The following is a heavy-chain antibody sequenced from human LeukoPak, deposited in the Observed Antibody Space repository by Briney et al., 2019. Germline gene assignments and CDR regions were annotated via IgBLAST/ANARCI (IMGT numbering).Heavy chain of an antibody. V-gene: IGHV3-7*03. Sequence: GGSLRLSCAASGFTFSSYWMNWARQAPGKGLEWVASINHSGNVNYYVDSVKGRFTISRDNAKNSLYLQMSNLGAEDTAVYFCARGGGLDVWGQGATVTVSS. J-gene: IGHJ6*02. D-gene: IGHD3-16*01. CDR2: INHSGNVN. CDR1: GFTFSSYW. CDR3: ARGGGLDV.